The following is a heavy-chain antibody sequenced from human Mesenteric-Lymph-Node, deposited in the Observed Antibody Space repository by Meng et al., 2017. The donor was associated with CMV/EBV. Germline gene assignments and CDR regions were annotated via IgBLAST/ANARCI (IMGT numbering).Heavy chain of an antibody. CDR3: AKYSQINYYYYGMDV. CDR2: IYYSGRP. CDR1: GGSISSTTYY. J-gene: IGHJ6*02. V-gene: IGHV4-39*07. D-gene: IGHD5-18*01. Sequence: SETLSLTCSVSGGSISSTTYYWGWIRQPPGKGLEWIAYIYYSGRPYYNPSLKSRVTISVDTSKNQFSLKLSSVTAADTAVYYCAKYSQINYYYYGMDVWGQGTTVTVSS.